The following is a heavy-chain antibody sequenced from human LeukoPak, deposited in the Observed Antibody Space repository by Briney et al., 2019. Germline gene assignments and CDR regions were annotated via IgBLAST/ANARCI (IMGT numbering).Heavy chain of an antibody. CDR2: IKSKTDGVIT. J-gene: IGHJ6*02. V-gene: IGHV3-15*05. CDR3: PTDGVNYDFWSGYPSNYYYCGIDV. CDR1: GFTFSNAW. D-gene: IGHD3-3*01. Sequence: GGSLRLSCAASGFTFSNAWMSCVRQAPGKGREWGGRIKSKTDGVITDYAARVKGSFANYRDDSKSPLYLQINSPKTEDTAVYYCPTDGVNYDFWSGYPSNYYYCGIDVWGQGTTVTVSS.